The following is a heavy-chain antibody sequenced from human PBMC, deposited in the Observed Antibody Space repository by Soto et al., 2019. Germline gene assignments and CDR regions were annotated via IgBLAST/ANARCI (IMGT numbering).Heavy chain of an antibody. J-gene: IGHJ5*02. CDR1: GEYISNGYY. CDR2: IYYSGST. CDR3: ARAIVGPTTTGWLDP. V-gene: IGHV4-38-2*01. D-gene: IGHD1-26*01. Sequence: PSETLSLTCAVSGEYISNGYYWAWIRQPPGKGLEWIGYIYYSGSTYYNPSLKSRVTISVDTSKNQFSLKLSSVTAADTAVYYCARAIVGPTTTGWLDPWGQGTQVTVSS.